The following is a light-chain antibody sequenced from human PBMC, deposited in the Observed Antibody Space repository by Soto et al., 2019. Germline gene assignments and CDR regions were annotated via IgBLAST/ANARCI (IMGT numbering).Light chain of an antibody. CDR1: QSITNY. CDR3: QQSYSTPWT. Sequence: DIQITHSPSSLSASVGDRVTITCRASQSITNYLNWYQQKPGKAPKLLIYAASSLQSGVPSRFSGSGSGTEFTLTISSLQPEDFATYYCQQSYSTPWTFGQGTKVDIK. V-gene: IGKV1-39*01. CDR2: AAS. J-gene: IGKJ1*01.